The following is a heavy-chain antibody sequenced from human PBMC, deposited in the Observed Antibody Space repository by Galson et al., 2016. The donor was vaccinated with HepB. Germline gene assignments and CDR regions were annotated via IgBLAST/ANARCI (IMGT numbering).Heavy chain of an antibody. D-gene: IGHD2-2*01. Sequence: SLRLSCAVSGVAFSSFSMNCVRQAPGKGLEWVSYISSSSDTIYYADSVKGRFTISRDNAKNSLYLQVNSLRDGDTAVYYCAGGYCSSTSPCGMDVWGQGTTVTVAS. CDR1: GVAFSSFS. V-gene: IGHV3-48*02. J-gene: IGHJ6*02. CDR2: ISSSSDTI. CDR3: AGGYCSSTSPCGMDV.